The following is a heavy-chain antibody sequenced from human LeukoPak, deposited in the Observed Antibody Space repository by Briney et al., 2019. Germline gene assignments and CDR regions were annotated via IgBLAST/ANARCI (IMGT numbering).Heavy chain of an antibody. CDR2: ISKDGSNK. CDR1: GFSFSTYG. Sequence: GGSLRLSCAASGFSFSTYGMHWVRQAPGKGLEWVAVISKDGSNKYYVDSVKGRFTISRDNSKKTLYLQMNSLRAEDTAVYYCARDPEAGGYFDYWGQGTLVTVSS. V-gene: IGHV3-30*03. D-gene: IGHD4-23*01. CDR3: ARDPEAGGYFDY. J-gene: IGHJ4*02.